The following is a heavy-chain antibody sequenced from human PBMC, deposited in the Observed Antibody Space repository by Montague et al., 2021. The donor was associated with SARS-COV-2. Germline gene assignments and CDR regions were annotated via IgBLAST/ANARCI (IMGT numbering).Heavy chain of an antibody. D-gene: IGHD3-22*01. J-gene: IGHJ6*03. Sequence: SETLSLTCGVYGGSFGDDHWSWIRQPPGKGLEWIGDIKQSGSTNYNPSLKSRVTISVDTSKNQFSLKLTSVTAADTAVYFCARGHLSVSMIVVVFTSASYYFDVWGQGTTVTASS. CDR2: IKQSGST. CDR3: ARGHLSVSMIVVVFTSASYYFDV. CDR1: GGSFGDDH. V-gene: IGHV4-34*01.